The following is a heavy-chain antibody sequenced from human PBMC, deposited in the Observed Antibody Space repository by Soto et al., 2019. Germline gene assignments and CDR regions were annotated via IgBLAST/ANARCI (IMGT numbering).Heavy chain of an antibody. CDR3: ARVGVYCTNGVCSPDHHYYGMDV. J-gene: IGHJ6*02. CDR2: IIPIFGTA. CDR1: GGTFSSYA. Sequence: SVKVSCKASGGTFSSYAISWVRQAPGQGLEWMGGIIPIFGTANYAQKFQGRVTITADESTSTAYMELSSLRSEDTAVYYCARVGVYCTNGVCSPDHHYYGMDVWGQGTTVTVSS. D-gene: IGHD2-8*01. V-gene: IGHV1-69*13.